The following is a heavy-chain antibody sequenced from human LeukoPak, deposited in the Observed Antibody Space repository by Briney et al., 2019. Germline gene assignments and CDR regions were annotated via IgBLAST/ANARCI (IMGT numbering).Heavy chain of an antibody. D-gene: IGHD2-15*01. Sequence: GGSLRLSCAASGFTFSSYAMSWVRQAPGRGLEWVSAVGGGDGITCYADSVKGRFTISRDNSKNTLHLQMNTLRAEDTAVYYCAKGSALALGSLDLWGRGTLVTVSS. CDR1: GFTFSSYA. J-gene: IGHJ2*01. CDR3: AKGSALALGSLDL. V-gene: IGHV3-23*01. CDR2: VGGGDGIT.